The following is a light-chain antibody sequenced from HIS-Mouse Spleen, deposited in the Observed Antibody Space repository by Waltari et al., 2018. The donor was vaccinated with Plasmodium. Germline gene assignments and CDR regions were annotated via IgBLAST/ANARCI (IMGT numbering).Light chain of an antibody. CDR2: EGS. J-gene: IGLJ2*01. CDR1: RSDVGRYTL. V-gene: IGLV2-23*03. CDR3: CSYAGSSTFVV. Sequence: QSALTQPASVSGSPGQSITISCTVPRSDVGRYTLVSWYQQPPGKAPKLMIYEGSKRPSGVSNRFSGSKSGNTASLTISGLQAEDEADYYCCSYAGSSTFVVFGGGTKLTVL.